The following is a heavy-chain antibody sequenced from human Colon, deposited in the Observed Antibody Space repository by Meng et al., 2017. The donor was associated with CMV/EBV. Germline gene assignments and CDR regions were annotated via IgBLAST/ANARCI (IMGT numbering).Heavy chain of an antibody. CDR3: ARDLFSPGGNSCFDN. Sequence: ASVKVSCKASGYAFNKHGMNWVRQAPGRGLEWMGWINLWNGDIKYGQRFQGRVTVSADTSTSTVYMEVKGLTSDDTAVYYCARDLFSPGGNSCFDNWGQGALVTVSS. CDR1: GYAFNKHG. V-gene: IGHV1-18*01. J-gene: IGHJ4*02. CDR2: INLWNGDI. D-gene: IGHD3-16*01.